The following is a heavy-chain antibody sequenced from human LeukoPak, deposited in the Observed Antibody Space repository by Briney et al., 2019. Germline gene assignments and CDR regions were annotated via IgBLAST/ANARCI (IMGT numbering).Heavy chain of an antibody. J-gene: IGHJ3*02. D-gene: IGHD6-19*01. CDR2: IYPADSNT. V-gene: IGHV5-51*01. CDR1: GYSFSNSW. CDR3: AGEIALAGTGGAFDM. Sequence: GESLKISRKGSGYSFSNSWIGWVRQMPGKGLEWMGVIYPADSNTRYRPSFQGQVTISADKSISTAYLQWSSLKASDTAIYYCAGEIALAGTGGAFDMWGQGTMVTVSS.